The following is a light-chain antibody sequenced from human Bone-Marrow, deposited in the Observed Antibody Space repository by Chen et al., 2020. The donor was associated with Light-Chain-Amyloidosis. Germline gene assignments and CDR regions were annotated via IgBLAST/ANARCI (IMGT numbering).Light chain of an antibody. V-gene: IGKV1-5*03. J-gene: IGKJ2*03. CDR2: KAS. CDR1: QSINSW. CDR3: QQYYSYPYS. Sequence: IQMTQSPSTLSASVGDRVTITCRASQSINSWLAWYQQKPGKAPKLLMYKASTLESGVPSSFSGSGSGTEFTLTISSLQADDLATYYCQQYYSYPYSFGQGTKLEIK.